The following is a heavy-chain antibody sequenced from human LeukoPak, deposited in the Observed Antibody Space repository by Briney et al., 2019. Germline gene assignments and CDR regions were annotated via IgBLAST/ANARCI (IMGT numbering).Heavy chain of an antibody. V-gene: IGHV4-30-4*08. Sequence: SETLSLTCTVSGGSISSGDYYWSWIRQPPGKGLEWIGYIYYSGSTYYNPSLKSRVTISVDTSKNQFSLKLSSVTAADTAVYYCAREGAYYYDSSGNNYWGQGTLVTVPS. CDR1: GGSISSGDYY. J-gene: IGHJ4*02. CDR3: AREGAYYYDSSGNNY. D-gene: IGHD3-22*01. CDR2: IYYSGST.